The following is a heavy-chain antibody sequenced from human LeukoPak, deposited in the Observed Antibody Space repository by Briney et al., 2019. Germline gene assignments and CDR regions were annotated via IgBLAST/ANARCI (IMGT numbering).Heavy chain of an antibody. V-gene: IGHV1-18*01. D-gene: IGHD2-2*03. Sequence: ASVKVSCKASGYTFTSYGISWVRQAPGQGLEWMGWISAYNGNTNYAQKLLGRVTMTTDTSTSTAYMELRSLRSDDTAVYYCARVGNVVVPAATGVDYWGQGTLVTVSS. CDR1: GYTFTSYG. CDR2: ISAYNGNT. CDR3: ARVGNVVVPAATGVDY. J-gene: IGHJ4*02.